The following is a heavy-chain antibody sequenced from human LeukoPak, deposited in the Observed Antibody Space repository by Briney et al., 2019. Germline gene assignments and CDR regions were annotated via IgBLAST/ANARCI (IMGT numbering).Heavy chain of an antibody. Sequence: SETLSLTCTVSGGSISSYYWSWIRQPPGKGLEWIGYIYYSGSTNYNPSLKSRVTISVDTSKNQFSLKLSSVTAADTAVYYCARWDYDSSSSYWGQGTLVTVSS. V-gene: IGHV4-59*01. D-gene: IGHD3-22*01. CDR3: ARWDYDSSSSY. CDR2: IYYSGST. CDR1: GGSISSYY. J-gene: IGHJ4*02.